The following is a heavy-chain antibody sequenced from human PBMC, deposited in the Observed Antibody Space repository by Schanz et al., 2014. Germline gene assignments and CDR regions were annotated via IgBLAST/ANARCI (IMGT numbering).Heavy chain of an antibody. CDR1: GFTFRSHA. D-gene: IGHD6-19*01. CDR3: ARDHQWLARYYMDV. Sequence: QVQLVESGGGVVQPGRSLRLSCAASGFTFRSHAMHWVRQAPGKGLEWVALIWYDGSNEYYADSVKGRFTISRDNPKKTLYLQMNSLRAEDTAVYYCARDHQWLARYYMDVWGKGTTGTVSS. J-gene: IGHJ6*03. CDR2: IWYDGSNE. V-gene: IGHV3-33*08.